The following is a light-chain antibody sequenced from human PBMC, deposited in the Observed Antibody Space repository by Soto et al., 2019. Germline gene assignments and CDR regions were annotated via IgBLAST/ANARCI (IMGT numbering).Light chain of an antibody. J-gene: IGKJ2*01. CDR1: QSISSY. CDR3: QQSYSTMYT. Sequence: DIQMTQSPSSLSASVGDRVTITCRASQSISSYLNWYQQKPGKAPKLLIYAASSLQCGVPSRFSGSESGTDFTLTISSLQPEEFATYYCQQSYSTMYTFGQGTKVDIK. V-gene: IGKV1-39*01. CDR2: AAS.